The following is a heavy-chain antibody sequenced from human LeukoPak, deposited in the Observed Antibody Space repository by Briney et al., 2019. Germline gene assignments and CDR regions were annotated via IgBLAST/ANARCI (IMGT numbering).Heavy chain of an antibody. D-gene: IGHD3-10*01. CDR2: ISYDGSNK. J-gene: IGHJ4*02. CDR3: ARDKGSGSYFPFDY. V-gene: IGHV3-30*04. Sequence: GRSLRLSCAASGFTFSSYAMHWVRQAPGKGLEWVAVISYDGSNKYYADSVKGRFTISGDNSKDTLYLQMNSLRAEDTAVYYCARDKGSGSYFPFDYWGQGTLVTVSS. CDR1: GFTFSSYA.